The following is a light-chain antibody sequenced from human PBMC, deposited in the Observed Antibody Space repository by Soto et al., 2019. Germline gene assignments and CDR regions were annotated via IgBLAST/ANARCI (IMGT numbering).Light chain of an antibody. V-gene: IGKV1-39*01. CDR3: QQGYSNPWT. CDR1: QNINNY. CDR2: AAS. Sequence: DIQMTQSPSSLSASVGDRVTITCQASQNINNYLNWYQQKPGKAPKLLIYAASNLQSGVPSRFSGSGSGTNFTLSLNSLQPEDFATYYCQQGYSNPWTFGQGTKVDI. J-gene: IGKJ1*01.